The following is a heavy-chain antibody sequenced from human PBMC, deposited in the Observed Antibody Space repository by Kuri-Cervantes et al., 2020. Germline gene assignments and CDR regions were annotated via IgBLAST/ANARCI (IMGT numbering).Heavy chain of an antibody. Sequence: SVKVSCKASGYTFTSYDINWVRQAPGQGLEWMGGIIPIFGTANYAQKFQGRVTITADESTSTVYMELSSLRSEDTAVYYCAIERYYDFWSGYLYYYYGMDVWGQGTTVTVSS. J-gene: IGHJ6*02. V-gene: IGHV1-69*13. CDR1: GYTFTSYD. CDR2: IIPIFGTA. CDR3: AIERYYDFWSGYLYYYYGMDV. D-gene: IGHD3-3*01.